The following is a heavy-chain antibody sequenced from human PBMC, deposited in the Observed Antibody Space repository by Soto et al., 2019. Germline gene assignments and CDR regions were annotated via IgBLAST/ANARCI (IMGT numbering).Heavy chain of an antibody. Sequence: SETLSLTCTVSGGSVSSGSYYWSWIWQPPGKGLEWIGYIYYSGSTNYNPSLKSRVTISVDTSKNQFSLKLSSVTAADTAVYYCARRGTIREMATIRGGAYYFDYWGQGTLVTVSS. V-gene: IGHV4-61*01. CDR1: GGSVSSGSYY. J-gene: IGHJ4*02. CDR2: IYYSGST. D-gene: IGHD5-12*01. CDR3: ARRGTIREMATIRGGAYYFDY.